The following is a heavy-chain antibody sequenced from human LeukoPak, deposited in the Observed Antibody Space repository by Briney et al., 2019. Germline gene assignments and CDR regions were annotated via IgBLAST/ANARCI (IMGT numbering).Heavy chain of an antibody. CDR1: GGTFSSYA. J-gene: IGHJ5*02. V-gene: IGHV1-69*06. CDR2: IIPIFGTA. D-gene: IGHD5-18*01. Sequence: GASVKVSCKASGGTFSSYAISWVRQAPGQGLEWMGGIIPIFGTANYAQKFQGRVTITADKSTSTAYMELSSLRSEDTAVYYCARAYLSGDTAMVVKLAFDPWGQGTLVTVSS. CDR3: ARAYLSGDTAMVVKLAFDP.